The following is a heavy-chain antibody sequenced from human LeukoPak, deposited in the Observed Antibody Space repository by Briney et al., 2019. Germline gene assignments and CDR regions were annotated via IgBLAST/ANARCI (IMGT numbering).Heavy chain of an antibody. Sequence: PSETLSLTCTVSGGSISSYYWSWIRQPPGKGLEWIGYIYYSGSTYYNPSLKSRVTISVDTSKNQFSLKLSSVTAADTAVYYCARDKRSVDTAKFDYWGQGTLVTVSS. CDR2: IYYSGST. J-gene: IGHJ4*02. D-gene: IGHD5-18*01. V-gene: IGHV4-59*06. CDR1: GGSISSYY. CDR3: ARDKRSVDTAKFDY.